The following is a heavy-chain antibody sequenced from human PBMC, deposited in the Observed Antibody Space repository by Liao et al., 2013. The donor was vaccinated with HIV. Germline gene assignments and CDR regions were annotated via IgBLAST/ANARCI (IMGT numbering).Heavy chain of an antibody. V-gene: IGHV4-39*07. CDR2: INHSGST. CDR1: GGSISSSSYY. J-gene: IGHJ2*01. D-gene: IGHD2-8*02. Sequence: QLQLQESGPGLVKPSETLSLTCTVSGGSISSSSYYWGWIRQPPGKGLEWIGEINHSGSTDYNPSLKSRVTISVDTSKNQFSLNLSSVTAADTAVYYCARERIGYYTGPRALAKWYFDLWGRGTLVTVSS. CDR3: ARERIGYYTGPRALAKWYFDL.